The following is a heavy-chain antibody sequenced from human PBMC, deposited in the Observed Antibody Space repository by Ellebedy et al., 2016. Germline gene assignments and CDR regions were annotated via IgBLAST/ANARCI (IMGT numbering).Heavy chain of an antibody. D-gene: IGHD1-26*01. CDR1: GFTFSSYW. Sequence: GGSLRLSCAASGFTFSSYWMSWVRQAPGKGLEWVANRNQDGSVKYYVDSVKGRFTISRDNAKNSLYLQMNSLRAEDTAVYYRARDRENSGSSDHWGQGTLVTVSS. CDR2: RNQDGSVK. CDR3: ARDRENSGSSDH. J-gene: IGHJ5*02. V-gene: IGHV3-7*04.